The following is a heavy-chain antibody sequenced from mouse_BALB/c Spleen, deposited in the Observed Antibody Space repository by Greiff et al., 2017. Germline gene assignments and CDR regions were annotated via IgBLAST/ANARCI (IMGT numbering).Heavy chain of an antibody. V-gene: IGHV5-6*01. CDR2: IRSGGSYT. CDR3: ARSNYGYGFAY. D-gene: IGHD1-2*01. CDR1: GFTFSSYG. Sequence: EVQGVESGGDLVKPGGSLKLSCAASGFTFSSYGMSWVRQTPDKRLEWVATIRSGGSYTYYPDSVKGRFTISRDNAKNTLYLQMTSLRSEDTAMYYCARSNYGYGFAYWGQGTLVTVSA. J-gene: IGHJ3*01.